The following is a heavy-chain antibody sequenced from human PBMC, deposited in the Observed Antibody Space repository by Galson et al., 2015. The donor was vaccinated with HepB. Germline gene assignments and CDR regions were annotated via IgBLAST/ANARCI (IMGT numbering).Heavy chain of an antibody. V-gene: IGHV6-1*01. Sequence: CAISGDSVSSNSAAWNWIRQSPSRGLEWLGRTYYRSKWYNDYAVSVKSRITIYPDTSKNQFSLQLNSVTPEDTAVYYCARSGSGSYYEWFDPWGQGTLVTVSS. J-gene: IGHJ5*02. CDR2: TYYRSKWYN. D-gene: IGHD3-10*01. CDR3: ARSGSGSYYEWFDP. CDR1: GDSVSSNSAA.